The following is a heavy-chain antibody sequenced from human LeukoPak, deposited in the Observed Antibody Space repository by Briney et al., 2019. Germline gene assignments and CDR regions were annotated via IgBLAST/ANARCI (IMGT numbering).Heavy chain of an antibody. Sequence: SETLSLTCAVYGGSFSGYYWSWIRQPPGKGLEWIGEINHSGSTNYNPSPKSRVTISVDTSKNQFSLKLSSVTAADTAVYYCARGFMGGQLWFYDAFDIWGQGTMVTVSS. CDR3: ARGFMGGQLWFYDAFDI. V-gene: IGHV4-34*01. CDR2: INHSGST. J-gene: IGHJ3*02. D-gene: IGHD5-18*01. CDR1: GGSFSGYY.